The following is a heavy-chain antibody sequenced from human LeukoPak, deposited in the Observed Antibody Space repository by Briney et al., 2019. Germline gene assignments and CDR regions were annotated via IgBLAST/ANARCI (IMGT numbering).Heavy chain of an antibody. D-gene: IGHD4-17*01. CDR3: ARGVTTSFDY. J-gene: IGHJ4*02. Sequence: GASVKVSCKTFGYTFTSYGISWVRRAPGQGLEWMGWISTNNGNTNYVQNLQGRVTMTTDTSTSTAYMELRSLKSDDTAVYYCARGVTTSFDYWGQGTLVTVSS. V-gene: IGHV1-18*01. CDR1: GYTFTSYG. CDR2: ISTNNGNT.